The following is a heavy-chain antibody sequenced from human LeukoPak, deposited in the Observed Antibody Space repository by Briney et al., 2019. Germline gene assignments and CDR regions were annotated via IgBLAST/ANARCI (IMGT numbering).Heavy chain of an antibody. Sequence: ASVKVSCKASGYTFTSYGISWVRQAPGQGLEWMGWISAYNGNTNYAQKFQGRVTMTRNTSISTAYMELSSLRSEDTAVYYCASRYYYDSSGYSLDYWGQGTLVTVSS. CDR2: ISAYNGNT. D-gene: IGHD3-22*01. CDR3: ASRYYYDSSGYSLDY. V-gene: IGHV1-18*01. J-gene: IGHJ4*02. CDR1: GYTFTSYG.